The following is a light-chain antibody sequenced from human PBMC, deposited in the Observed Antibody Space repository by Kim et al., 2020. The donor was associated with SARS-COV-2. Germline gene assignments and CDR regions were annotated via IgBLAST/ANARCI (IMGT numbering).Light chain of an antibody. J-gene: IGLJ2*01. V-gene: IGLV3-1*01. CDR2: QDS. CDR1: KLGDKY. Sequence: VSPGQTASIPCSGDKLGDKYAFWYQQKPGQSPVLVIYQDSKRPSGIPERFSGSNSGNTATLTISGTQAMDEADYYCQAWDSSTVVFGGGTQLTVL. CDR3: QAWDSSTVV.